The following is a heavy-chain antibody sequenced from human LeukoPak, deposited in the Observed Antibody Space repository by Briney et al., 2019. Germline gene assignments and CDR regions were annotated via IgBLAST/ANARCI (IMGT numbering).Heavy chain of an antibody. CDR2: ISSSSSTI. J-gene: IGHJ4*02. CDR1: GFTFSSYS. V-gene: IGHV3-48*02. D-gene: IGHD3-22*01. CDR3: ARDAYYDSSGYYYGY. Sequence: GGSLRLSCAASGFTFSSYSMNWVRQAPGKGLEWVSYISSSSSTIYYADSVKGRFTISRDNAKNSLYLQMNSLRDEDTAVYYCARDAYYDSSGYYYGYWGQGTLVTVSS.